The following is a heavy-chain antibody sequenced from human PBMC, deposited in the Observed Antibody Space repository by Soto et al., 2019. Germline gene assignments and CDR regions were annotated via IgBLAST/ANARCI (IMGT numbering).Heavy chain of an antibody. J-gene: IGHJ6*04. Sequence: SETLSLTCTVSGGSISSSSYYWGWIRQPPGKGLEWIGSIYYSGSTYYNPSLKSRVTISVDTSKNQFSLKLSSVTAADTAVYYCARLVRAVVMAVWGKGTTVTVSS. CDR2: IYYSGST. CDR3: ARLVRAVVMAV. V-gene: IGHV4-39*01. D-gene: IGHD6-19*01. CDR1: GGSISSSSYY.